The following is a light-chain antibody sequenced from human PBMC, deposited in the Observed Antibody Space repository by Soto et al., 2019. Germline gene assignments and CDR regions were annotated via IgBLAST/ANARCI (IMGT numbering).Light chain of an antibody. J-gene: IGKJ5*01. CDR3: QQRSNWPPIT. CDR2: DAS. CDR1: LTISDNY. V-gene: IGKV3D-20*02. Sequence: EIVLTHSPGTLSLSPGERATLSCRASLTISDNYLAWYQQKAGQAPRLVIYDASNRATGIPDRFSASGSGTDFTLTISRLEPEDFAVYYCQQRSNWPPITFGQGTRLEIK.